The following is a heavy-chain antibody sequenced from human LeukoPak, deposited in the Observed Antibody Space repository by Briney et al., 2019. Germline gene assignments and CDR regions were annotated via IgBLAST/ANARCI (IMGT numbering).Heavy chain of an antibody. J-gene: IGHJ3*02. D-gene: IGHD5-24*01. CDR2: INHTGST. V-gene: IGHV4-34*01. CDR3: ARDPEITTGAFDI. CDR1: GGSFSGYY. Sequence: SETLSLTCAVYGGSFSGYYWSWIRQPPGKGLEWIGEINHTGSTNYNPSLKSRVTMSLHTSNRQFSLKLSSVTAADTAVYYCARDPEITTGAFDIWGQGTMVTVSS.